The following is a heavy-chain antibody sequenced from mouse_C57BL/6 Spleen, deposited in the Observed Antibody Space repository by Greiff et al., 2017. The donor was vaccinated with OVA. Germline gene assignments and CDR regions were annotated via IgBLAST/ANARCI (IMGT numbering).Heavy chain of an antibody. CDR2: IYPGDGDT. V-gene: IGHV1-82*01. CDR1: GYAFSSSW. CDR3: ARSGGLLHYFDY. J-gene: IGHJ2*01. Sequence: VQRVESGPELVKPGASVKISCKASGYAFSSSWMNWVKQRPGKGLEWIGRIYPGDGDTNYNGKFKGKATLTADKSSSTAYMQLSSLTSEDSAVYFCARSGGLLHYFDYWGQGTTLTVSS. D-gene: IGHD2-3*01.